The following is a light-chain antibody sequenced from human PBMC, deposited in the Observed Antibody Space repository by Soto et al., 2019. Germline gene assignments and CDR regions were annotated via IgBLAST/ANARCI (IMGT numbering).Light chain of an antibody. CDR1: QSIANY. CDR3: QQNYSTPPLT. Sequence: DIQMTQSPSSLSASVGDRVTITCRASQSIANYLNWYQRKPGKAPKLLIYAASSLQIGVPSRFSGGGFGTDFTPPIISLQTEDFATYYCQQNYSTPPLTFGQGTRLEIK. J-gene: IGKJ5*01. CDR2: AAS. V-gene: IGKV1-39*01.